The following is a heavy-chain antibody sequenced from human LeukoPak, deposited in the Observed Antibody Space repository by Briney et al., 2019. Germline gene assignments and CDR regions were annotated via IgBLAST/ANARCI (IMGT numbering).Heavy chain of an antibody. J-gene: IGHJ4*02. CDR2: IKQDGSEK. CDR3: ARGSWYGFY. Sequence: GGSLRLSCAASGFTFSSYWMSWVRQAPGKGLEWVANIKQDGSEKYHVDSVKRRFTISRDNAKNSLYLQMNSLRAEDTAVYFCARGSWYGFYWGRGTLVTVSS. CDR1: GFTFSSYW. D-gene: IGHD6-13*01. V-gene: IGHV3-7*01.